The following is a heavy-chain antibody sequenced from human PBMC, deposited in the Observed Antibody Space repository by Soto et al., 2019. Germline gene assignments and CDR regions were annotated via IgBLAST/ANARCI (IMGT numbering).Heavy chain of an antibody. Sequence: ASVKVTCKASGYTFTSCGISGVRQATGQGLEWRGWISGYNANTKYAQILQGRVTMTTDTSTSTAYMELRSLRSDDTAVYYCDCDYGPWVRELLWGGMDVWGQGTKVTVSS. CDR1: GYTFTSCG. D-gene: IGHD3-10*01. CDR3: DCDYGPWVRELLWGGMDV. J-gene: IGHJ6*02. V-gene: IGHV1-18*01. CDR2: ISGYNANT.